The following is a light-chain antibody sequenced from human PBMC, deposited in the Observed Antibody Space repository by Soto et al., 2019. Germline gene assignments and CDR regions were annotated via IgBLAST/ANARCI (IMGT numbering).Light chain of an antibody. J-gene: IGKJ1*01. CDR2: LGS. V-gene: IGKV2-28*01. CDR3: MQPLHSCT. CDR1: QSLLHSNGYNY. Sequence: DIVMTQSPLSLPVTPGEPASISCRSSQSLLHSNGYNYLVWYLQKPGQFPQLLIYLGSNRASGVPDRFRGSETGTDFTLKISRVEAEDVGGYYCMQPLHSCTVRKGTKVEIK.